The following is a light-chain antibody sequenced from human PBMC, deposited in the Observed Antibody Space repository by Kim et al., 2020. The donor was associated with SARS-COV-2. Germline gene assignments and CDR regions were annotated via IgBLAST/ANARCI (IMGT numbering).Light chain of an antibody. J-gene: IGKJ4*01. CDR3: QQRSNWPLT. V-gene: IGKV3-11*01. Sequence: PGERATLSCRASQSVNSYLAWYQHKPGQAPRLLIYDASTRATGIPARFSGSGSGTDFTLTISSLEPEDFAVYYCQQRSNWPLTFGGGTKVDI. CDR1: QSVNSY. CDR2: DAS.